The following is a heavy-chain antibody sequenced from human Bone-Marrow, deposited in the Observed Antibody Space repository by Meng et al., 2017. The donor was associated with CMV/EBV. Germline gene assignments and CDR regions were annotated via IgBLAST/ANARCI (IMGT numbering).Heavy chain of an antibody. CDR1: GFTFSSYS. Sequence: GGSLRLSCAASGFTFSSYSMNWVRQAPGKELEWVSSISSSSSYIYYADSVKGRFTISRDNAKNSLYLQMNSLRAEDTALYYCARSIVAKGFDYWGQGTLVTAS. D-gene: IGHD5-12*01. CDR2: ISSSSSYI. V-gene: IGHV3-21*04. CDR3: ARSIVAKGFDY. J-gene: IGHJ4*02.